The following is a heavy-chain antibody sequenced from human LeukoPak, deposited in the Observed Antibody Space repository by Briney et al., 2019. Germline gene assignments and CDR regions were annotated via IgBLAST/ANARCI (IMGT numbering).Heavy chain of an antibody. CDR2: IYYSGST. CDR1: GGSISSGDYY. CDR3: ARGPKQQLVLMRRAFDI. V-gene: IGHV4-30-4*01. Sequence: SETLSLTCTVSGGSISSGDYYWSWIRQPPGKGLEWIGYIYYSGSTYYNPSLKSRVTISVDTSKNQFSLKLSSVTAADTAVYYCARGPKQQLVLMRRAFDIWGQGTMVTVSS. J-gene: IGHJ3*02. D-gene: IGHD6-13*01.